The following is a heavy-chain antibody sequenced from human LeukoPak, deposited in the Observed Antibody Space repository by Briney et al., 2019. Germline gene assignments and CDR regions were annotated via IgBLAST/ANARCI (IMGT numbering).Heavy chain of an antibody. J-gene: IGHJ5*02. CDR2: ISGSGGST. Sequence: GGSLRLSCAASGFTFSSYAMSWVRRAPGKGLEWVSAISGSGGSTYYADSVKGRFTISRDNSKNTLYLQMNSLRAEDTAVYYCARVGGSFFYQENWFDPWGQGTLVTVSS. CDR1: GFTFSSYA. CDR3: ARVGGSFFYQENWFDP. V-gene: IGHV3-23*01. D-gene: IGHD1-26*01.